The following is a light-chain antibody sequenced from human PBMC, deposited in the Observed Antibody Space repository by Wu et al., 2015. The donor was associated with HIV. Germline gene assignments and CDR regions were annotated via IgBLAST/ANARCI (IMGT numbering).Light chain of an antibody. V-gene: IGKV3-20*01. CDR1: QSVSSY. Sequence: VLTQSPGTLSLSSGQRATLSCRASQSVSSYLAWYQQKPGQAPRLLLFGASSRATGIPDRFSGGGSGTDFTLTISRLEPEDFAVYYCQQYGSSPITFGQGTRLEIK. CDR2: GAS. J-gene: IGKJ5*01. CDR3: QQYGSSPIT.